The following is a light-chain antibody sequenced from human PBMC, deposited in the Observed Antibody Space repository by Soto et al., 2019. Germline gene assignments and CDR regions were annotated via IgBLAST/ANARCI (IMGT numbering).Light chain of an antibody. CDR1: KSVNSDY. V-gene: IGKV3-20*01. CDR3: QQYGGSPPMYI. CDR2: GAF. Sequence: EIVLTQSPGTLSLSPGDRATLSCRASKSVNSDYLGWYQQKPGQAPRLLIYGAFSRATGIPDRFSGSGSGTDFTLTISRLEPEDFAVYYCQQYGGSPPMYIFGQGTKLEI. J-gene: IGKJ2*01.